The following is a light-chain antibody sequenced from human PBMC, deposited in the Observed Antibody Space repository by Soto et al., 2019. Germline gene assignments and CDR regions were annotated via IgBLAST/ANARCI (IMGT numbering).Light chain of an antibody. CDR1: QSVSSSY. CDR3: QQYGSSPQT. J-gene: IGKJ1*01. Sequence: EIVLTQSPGTLSLSPGERATLSCRSSQSVSSSYLAWYQQKPGQDPRLLIYGASSRANGIPDRFSGSGSGTDFTLTISRLEPEDFAVYYCQQYGSSPQTFGQGTKWEIK. CDR2: GAS. V-gene: IGKV3-20*01.